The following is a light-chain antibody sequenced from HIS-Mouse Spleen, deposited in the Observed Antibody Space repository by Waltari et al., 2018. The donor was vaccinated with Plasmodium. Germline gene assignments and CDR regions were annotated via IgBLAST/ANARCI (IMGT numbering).Light chain of an antibody. CDR3: QSADSSGTYVV. V-gene: IGLV3-25*03. CDR1: ALPKQY. Sequence: SYALTQPPSVSVSPGHTARTTCSGDALPKQYASWYQQKPGQAPVLVIYKDSERPSGIPERFSGSSSGTTVTLTISGVQAEDEADYYCQSADSSGTYVVFGGGTKLTVL. CDR2: KDS. J-gene: IGLJ2*01.